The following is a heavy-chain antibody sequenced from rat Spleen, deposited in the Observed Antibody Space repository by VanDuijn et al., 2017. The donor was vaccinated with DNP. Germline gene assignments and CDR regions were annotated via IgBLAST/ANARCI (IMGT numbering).Heavy chain of an antibody. V-gene: IGHV3-3*01. D-gene: IGHD1-5*01. Sequence: EVQLQESGPGLVKPSQSLSLTCSVTGYSITSSYRWNWIRKFPGNKLEWMGYINSEGSTNYNPSLKSRISITRDTSKNQFFLQLNSVSSEDTATYYCARWKIGPHYFDYWGQGVMVTVSS. J-gene: IGHJ2*01. CDR2: INSEGST. CDR3: ARWKIGPHYFDY. CDR1: GYSITSSYR.